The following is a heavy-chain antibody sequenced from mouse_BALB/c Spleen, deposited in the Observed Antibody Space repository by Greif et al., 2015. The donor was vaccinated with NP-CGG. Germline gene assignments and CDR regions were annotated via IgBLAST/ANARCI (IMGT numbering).Heavy chain of an antibody. V-gene: IGHV3-2*02. J-gene: IGHJ2*01. CDR3: ARSGSSLDY. CDR1: GYSITSDYA. Sequence: EVQLQQSGPGLVKPSQSLSLTCTVTGYSITSDYAWDWIRQFPGNKLEWMGYISYSGSTSYNPSLKSRISITRDTSKNQFFLQLNSVTTEDTATYYCARSGSSLDYWGQGTTLTVSS. D-gene: IGHD1-1*01. CDR2: ISYSGST.